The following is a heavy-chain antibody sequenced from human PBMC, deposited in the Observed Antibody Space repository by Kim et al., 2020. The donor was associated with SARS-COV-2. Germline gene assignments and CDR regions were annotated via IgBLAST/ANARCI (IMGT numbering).Heavy chain of an antibody. V-gene: IGHV1-46*01. Sequence: ASVKVSCKASGYTFTSYYMHWVRQAPGQGLEWMGIINPSGGSTSYAQKFQGRVTMTRDTSTSTVYMELSSLRSEDTAVYYCARDRSIAAAGDLGYFDYWGQGTLVTVSS. CDR3: ARDRSIAAAGDLGYFDY. CDR1: GYTFTSYY. D-gene: IGHD6-13*01. CDR2: INPSGGST. J-gene: IGHJ4*02.